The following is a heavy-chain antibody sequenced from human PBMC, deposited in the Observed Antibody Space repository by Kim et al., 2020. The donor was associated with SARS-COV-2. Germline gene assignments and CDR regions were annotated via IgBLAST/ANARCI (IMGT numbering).Heavy chain of an antibody. Sequence: PSLKGRVTISVDTSKNQFSLKLSSVTAADTAVYYCARDGIVGATPIAFDIWGQGTMVTVSS. CDR3: ARDGIVGATPIAFDI. V-gene: IGHV4-59*01. D-gene: IGHD1-26*01. J-gene: IGHJ3*02.